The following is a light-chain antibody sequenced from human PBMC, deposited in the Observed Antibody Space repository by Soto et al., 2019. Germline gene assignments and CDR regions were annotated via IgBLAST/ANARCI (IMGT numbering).Light chain of an antibody. J-gene: IGKJ3*01. CDR2: DAS. Sequence: DIQMTQSPSTLSASVGDTVTITCRAGQSITNWLAWYQQKPGRAPNLLIYDASNLEDGVPSRFSGSGSGTEFTLTISSLQPEDFATYYCQQLNSYPFTFGPGTKVDIK. CDR3: QQLNSYPFT. V-gene: IGKV1-5*01. CDR1: QSITNW.